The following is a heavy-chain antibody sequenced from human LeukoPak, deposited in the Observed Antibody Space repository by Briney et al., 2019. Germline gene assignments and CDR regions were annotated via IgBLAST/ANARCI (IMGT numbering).Heavy chain of an antibody. CDR3: ARDLRAAPKRSGNHLGYCSSTSCSPFDY. Sequence: GGSLRLSCAASGFTFSSYAMSWVRQAPGKGLEWVSAISGSGGSTYYADSVKGRFTISRDNAKNSLYLQMNSLRAEDTAVYYCARDLRAAPKRSGNHLGYCSSTSCSPFDYWGQGTLVTVSS. CDR2: ISGSGGST. V-gene: IGHV3-23*01. J-gene: IGHJ4*02. D-gene: IGHD2-2*01. CDR1: GFTFSSYA.